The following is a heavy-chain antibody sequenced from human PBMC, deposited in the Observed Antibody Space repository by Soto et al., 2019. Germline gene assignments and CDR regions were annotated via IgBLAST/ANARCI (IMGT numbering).Heavy chain of an antibody. Sequence: PGESLKISCKGSGYTFTDYWIGWVRQLPGKGLEWMGIIYPGASDTRYSPSFQGHVTITVAKSTSTAYLQWNTLKASDTAMYCCARHIINFSDHDNPMGVRVQCATVTVSS. CDR1: GYTFTDYW. D-gene: IGHD1-1*01. J-gene: IGHJ6*02. CDR2: IYPGASDT. V-gene: IGHV5-51*01. CDR3: ARHIINFSDHDNPMGV.